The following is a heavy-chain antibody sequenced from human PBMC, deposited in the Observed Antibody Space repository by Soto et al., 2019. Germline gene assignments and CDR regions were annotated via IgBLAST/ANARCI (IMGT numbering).Heavy chain of an antibody. D-gene: IGHD2-2*01. CDR3: ARDLSSTLDY. CDR1: GFTFSSYG. Sequence: QVQLVESGGGVVQPGRSLRLSCAASGFTFSSYGMHWFRQAPGKGLEWVAVIWYDGSNKYNADSVTGRFTISRDNSKNTLYLQMNSLRAEDTAVYYCARDLSSTLDYWGQGTLVTVSS. CDR2: IWYDGSNK. J-gene: IGHJ4*02. V-gene: IGHV3-33*01.